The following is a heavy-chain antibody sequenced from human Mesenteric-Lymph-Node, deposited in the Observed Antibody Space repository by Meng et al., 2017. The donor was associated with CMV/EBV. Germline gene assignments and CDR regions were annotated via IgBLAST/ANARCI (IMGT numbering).Heavy chain of an antibody. D-gene: IGHD1-7*01. CDR2: IYSGDSDT. CDR1: GYSFSDYW. CDR3: ARQHNWNFEHDAFDI. Sequence: KVSCKGSGYSFSDYWIGWVRQMPGKGLEWMGIIYSGDSDTRYSPSLQGQVTISADKSISTAYLQWSSLKASDTAMYYCARQHNWNFEHDAFDIWGQGTMVTVSS. J-gene: IGHJ3*02. V-gene: IGHV5-51*01.